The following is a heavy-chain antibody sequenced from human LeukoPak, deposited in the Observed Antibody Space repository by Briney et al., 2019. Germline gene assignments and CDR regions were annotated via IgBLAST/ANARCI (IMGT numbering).Heavy chain of an antibody. D-gene: IGHD3-10*01. CDR1: GFTFNNYW. V-gene: IGHV3-7*01. CDR3: ARDLAGHYYGSGSSFDY. J-gene: IGHJ4*02. Sequence: PGGSLRLSCAASGFTFNNYWMSWVRQAPGKGLEWVANIREDGSEKYYVDSVKGQFTISRDNAKNSLFLQMNYVRAEDTAIYYCARDLAGHYYGSGSSFDYWGQGTLVTVSS. CDR2: IREDGSEK.